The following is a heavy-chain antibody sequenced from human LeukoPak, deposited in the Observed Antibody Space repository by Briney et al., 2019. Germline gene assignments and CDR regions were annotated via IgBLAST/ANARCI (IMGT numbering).Heavy chain of an antibody. CDR1: GFTFSSYS. D-gene: IGHD2-15*01. V-gene: IGHV3-21*01. CDR3: ARDVCSGGSCYPDY. Sequence: AGGSLRLSCAASGFTFSSYSMNWVRQAPGKGLEWVSSISSSSSYIYYADSVKGRFTISRDNAKNSLYLQMNSLRAEDTAVYYCARDVCSGGSCYPDYWGQGTLVTVSS. J-gene: IGHJ4*02. CDR2: ISSSSSYI.